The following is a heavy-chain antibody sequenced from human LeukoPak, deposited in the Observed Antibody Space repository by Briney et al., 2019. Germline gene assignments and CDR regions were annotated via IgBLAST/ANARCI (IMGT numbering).Heavy chain of an antibody. Sequence: ASVKVSCKASGYTFTAYYIHWVRQAPGQGLEWMGWINPNSDGTNYAQKFQGRVTMARDTSISTAYMELSSLRSDDTAVYYCARGGSGGGVFVYRGQGTLVTVSS. V-gene: IGHV1-2*02. D-gene: IGHD6-19*01. CDR3: ARGGSGGGVFVY. J-gene: IGHJ4*02. CDR2: INPNSDGT. CDR1: GYTFTAYY.